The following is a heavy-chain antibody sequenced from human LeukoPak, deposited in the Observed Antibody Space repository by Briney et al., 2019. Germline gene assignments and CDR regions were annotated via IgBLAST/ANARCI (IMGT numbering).Heavy chain of an antibody. CDR2: ICHSGTA. J-gene: IGHJ5*02. CDR3: ATVHDGNWFDP. V-gene: IGHV4-38-2*01. D-gene: IGHD1-1*01. CDR1: GYSISSGYY. Sequence: PSETLSLTCVVSGYSISSGYYWGWIRQPPGKGLEWIGSICHSGTAYYNPSLKSRVTISVDTSRNQFSLKLSSVTAADTAVYYCATVHDGNWFDPWGQGTLVTVSS.